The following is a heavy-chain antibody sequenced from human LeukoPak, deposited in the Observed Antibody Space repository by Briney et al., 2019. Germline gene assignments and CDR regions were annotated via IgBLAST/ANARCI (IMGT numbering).Heavy chain of an antibody. D-gene: IGHD6-6*01. Sequence: GGSLRLSCAASGFTFSSYAMHWVRQAPGKGLEWVAFIRDNGRDKYYADSVKGRFTISRDTSKNTLYLQMNSLRAEDTAVYYCAKDGRSWNFDYWGQGTLVTVSS. CDR1: GFTFSSYA. V-gene: IGHV3-30*02. J-gene: IGHJ4*02. CDR3: AKDGRSWNFDY. CDR2: IRDNGRDK.